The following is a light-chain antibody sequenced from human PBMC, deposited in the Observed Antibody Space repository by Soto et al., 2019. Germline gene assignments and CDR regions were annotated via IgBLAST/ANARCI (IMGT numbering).Light chain of an antibody. J-gene: IGKJ3*01. CDR2: DSS. CDR1: QSVGSS. Sequence: VLTQSPATLSVSPGEGATLSCRASQSVGSSLAWYQQKPGQAPRLLMFDSSTRATGVPAKFSGSGSGTEFTLTISSLQSEDFAIFFCQQYDDWSLTFGPGTRVDI. CDR3: QQYDDWSLT. V-gene: IGKV3-15*01.